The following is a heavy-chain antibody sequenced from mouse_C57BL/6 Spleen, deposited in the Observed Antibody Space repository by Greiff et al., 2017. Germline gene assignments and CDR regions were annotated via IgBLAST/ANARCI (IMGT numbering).Heavy chain of an antibody. CDR3: ARWGFAY. Sequence: VQLQQSGPELVKPGASVKISCKASGYSFTGYYMNWVKQSPEKSLEWIGEINPSTGGTTYNQKFKAKATLTVDKSSSTAYMQLKSLTSEDSAVXYCARWGFAYWGQGTLVTVSA. CDR2: INPSTGGT. CDR1: GYSFTGYY. J-gene: IGHJ3*01. V-gene: IGHV1-42*01.